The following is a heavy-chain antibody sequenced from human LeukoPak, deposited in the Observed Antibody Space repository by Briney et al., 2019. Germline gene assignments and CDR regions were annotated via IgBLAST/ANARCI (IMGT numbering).Heavy chain of an antibody. CDR1: GGSISSSSYY. J-gene: IGHJ5*02. D-gene: IGHD3-3*01. Sequence: SETLSLTCTVSGGSISSSSYYWGWIRQPPGKGLEWIGSIYYSGSTYYNPSLKSRVTISVDTSKNQFSLKLSSVTAADTAVYYCARARITIFGVVSGAFDPWGQGTLVTVSS. CDR3: ARARITIFGVVSGAFDP. CDR2: IYYSGST. V-gene: IGHV4-39*01.